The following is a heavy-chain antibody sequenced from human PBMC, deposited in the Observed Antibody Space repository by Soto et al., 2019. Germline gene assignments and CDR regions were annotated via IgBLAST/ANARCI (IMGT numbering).Heavy chain of an antibody. V-gene: IGHV3-21*01. D-gene: IGHD3-3*01. CDR1: GFTFSSYS. CDR3: ATEVRASRLEWLLNFDY. Sequence: PGGSLRLSCAASGFTFSSYSMNWVRQAPGKGLEWVSSISSSSSYIYYADSVKGRFTISRDNAKNSLYLQMNSLRAEDTAVYYCATEVRASRLEWLLNFDYWGQGTLVTVSS. CDR2: ISSSSSYI. J-gene: IGHJ4*02.